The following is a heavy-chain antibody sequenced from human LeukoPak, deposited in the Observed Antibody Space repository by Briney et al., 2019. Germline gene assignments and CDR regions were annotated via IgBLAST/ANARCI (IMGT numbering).Heavy chain of an antibody. D-gene: IGHD2-2*01. CDR2: ISGSGGST. V-gene: IGHV3-23*01. Sequence: PGGSLRLSCGASGFPFSIYAVIWVSQAPGKGRGWVSAISGSGGSTYYADSVEGRFTMSRDNSKNTLFLQMNSLRTQATTVYYCASVSSTSDYWGQGTRVTVSS. CDR1: GFPFSIYA. CDR3: ASVSSTSDY. J-gene: IGHJ4*02.